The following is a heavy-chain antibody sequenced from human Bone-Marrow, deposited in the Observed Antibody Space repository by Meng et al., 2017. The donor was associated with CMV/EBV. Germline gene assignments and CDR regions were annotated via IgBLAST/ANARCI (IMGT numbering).Heavy chain of an antibody. CDR1: GFTFSRYA. V-gene: IGHV3-23*01. D-gene: IGHD3-3*01. J-gene: IGHJ6*02. Sequence: GESLKIFCAASGFTFSRYAMSWVRQAPGKGLEWVSAISGSGGSTDYADSVKGRLTISRDNSKNTLYLQMNSLRAEDTAVYYCAKERPYYDFWSGYSYYYGMDVWGQGTTVTVSS. CDR2: ISGSGGST. CDR3: AKERPYYDFWSGYSYYYGMDV.